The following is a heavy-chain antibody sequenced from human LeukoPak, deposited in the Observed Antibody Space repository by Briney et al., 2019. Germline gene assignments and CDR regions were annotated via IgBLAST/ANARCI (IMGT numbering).Heavy chain of an antibody. V-gene: IGHV3-30*18. J-gene: IGHJ6*02. CDR1: GFTFSSYG. CDR2: ISYDVSNK. CDR3: AKDGERVNYYDSSHRYYGMDV. D-gene: IGHD3-22*01. Sequence: PGRSLRLSCAASGFTFSSYGMHWGRQAPGTGLEGGAVISYDVSNKYYADSVKGRFTISRDNSKNTLYLQMNSLRAEDTAVYYCAKDGERVNYYDSSHRYYGMDVWGQGTTVTVSS.